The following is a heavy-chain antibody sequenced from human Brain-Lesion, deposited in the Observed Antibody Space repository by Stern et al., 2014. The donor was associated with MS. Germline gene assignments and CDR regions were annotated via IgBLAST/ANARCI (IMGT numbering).Heavy chain of an antibody. D-gene: IGHD2-8*02. CDR1: GFTFSDHY. Sequence: VQLVESGGGSVQPGGSLRLACAASGFTFSDHYMDWVRQSPRKGLEWGGRIRNRANSYTTEYAASVKGRFTIWRDDSQNSMYLHMNSLKTEDTAVYYCIRPLVGSTRGFEYWGQGTLVTVSS. CDR3: IRPLVGSTRGFEY. J-gene: IGHJ4*02. CDR2: IRNRANSYTT. V-gene: IGHV3-72*01.